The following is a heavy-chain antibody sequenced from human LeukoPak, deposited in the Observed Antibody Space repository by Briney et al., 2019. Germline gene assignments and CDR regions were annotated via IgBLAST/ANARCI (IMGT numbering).Heavy chain of an antibody. CDR1: GGSISSYY. J-gene: IGHJ4*02. CDR2: IYYRGST. CDR3: ASMTTVTMFDY. Sequence: SETLSLTCTVSGGSISSYYWSWIRQPPGKGLEWIGYIYYRGSTIYNPSLKSRVTISVDTSKNQFSLKLSSVTAADTAVYYCASMTTVTMFDYWGQGTLVTVSS. V-gene: IGHV4-59*01. D-gene: IGHD4-17*01.